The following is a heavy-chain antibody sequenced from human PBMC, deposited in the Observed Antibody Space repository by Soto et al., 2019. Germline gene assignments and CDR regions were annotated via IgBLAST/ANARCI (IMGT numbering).Heavy chain of an antibody. V-gene: IGHV3-23*01. CDR1: GFTFSSYA. J-gene: IGHJ3*02. Sequence: EVQLLESGGGLVQPGGSLRLSCAACGFTFSSYAMSWVRQAPGKGLEWVSAISGSGGSTYYADSVKGRFTISRDNSKKTLYLQMNSLRAEHTAVYYCARSGRGVVLVPAARRYDAFDIWGQGTMVTGSS. D-gene: IGHD2-2*01. CDR3: ARSGRGVVLVPAARRYDAFDI. CDR2: ISGSGGST.